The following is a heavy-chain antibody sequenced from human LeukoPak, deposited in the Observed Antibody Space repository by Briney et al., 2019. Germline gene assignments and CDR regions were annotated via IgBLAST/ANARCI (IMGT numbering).Heavy chain of an antibody. V-gene: IGHV3-74*01. J-gene: IGHJ4*02. D-gene: IGHD6-19*01. Sequence: GGSLRLSCAASGFTFSTYWMHWVRQVPGKGLVWVSRINSDGSSTNYADSVKGRFTISRDNAKNTVYLQMNSLRAEDTAVYYCANGQGLYYWGQGTLVTVSS. CDR3: ANGQGLYY. CDR1: GFTFSTYW. CDR2: INSDGSST.